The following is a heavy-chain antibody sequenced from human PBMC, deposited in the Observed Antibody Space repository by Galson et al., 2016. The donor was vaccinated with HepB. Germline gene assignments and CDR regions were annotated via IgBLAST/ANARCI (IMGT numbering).Heavy chain of an antibody. J-gene: IGHJ3*02. CDR1: GFTFGDYY. Sequence: SLRLSCAASGFTFGDYYMTWIRQAPGKGLEWVSYISTSGTNTYYADSVKGRFTISGDNAKNSLYVQMNSLRVGDTALYYCARDGGIPGAAFDIWGQGTMVTVSS. CDR2: ISTSGTNT. CDR3: ARDGGIPGAAFDI. V-gene: IGHV3-11*04. D-gene: IGHD3-16*01.